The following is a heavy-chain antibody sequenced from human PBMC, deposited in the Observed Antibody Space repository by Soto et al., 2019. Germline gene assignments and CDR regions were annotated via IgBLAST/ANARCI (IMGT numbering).Heavy chain of an antibody. V-gene: IGHV3-23*01. CDR1: GFTFSSYA. Sequence: GGSLRLSCAASGFTFSSYAMSWVRQAPGKGLEWVSAISGSGGSTYYADSVKGRFTISRDNSKNTLYLQMNSLRAEDTAVYYCAKITHGSGRSWDAFDIWGQGTMVTVSS. CDR2: ISGSGGST. D-gene: IGHD3-10*01. CDR3: AKITHGSGRSWDAFDI. J-gene: IGHJ3*02.